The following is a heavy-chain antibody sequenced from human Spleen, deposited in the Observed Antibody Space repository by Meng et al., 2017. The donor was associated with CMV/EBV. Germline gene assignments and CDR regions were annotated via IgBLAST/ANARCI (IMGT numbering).Heavy chain of an antibody. J-gene: IGHJ4*02. D-gene: IGHD2-15*01. V-gene: IGHV4-4*02. CDR1: GSSIASSDG. Sequence: TFAVSGSSIASSDGWSWVSQPPGKGLEWIAKFSQSESTNYCPSIKSRVTMSLDKSKNQFSLQLSSVTAADTAVYYCATQDAFCSVFWGQGALVTVSS. CDR2: FSQSEST. CDR3: ATQDAFCSVF.